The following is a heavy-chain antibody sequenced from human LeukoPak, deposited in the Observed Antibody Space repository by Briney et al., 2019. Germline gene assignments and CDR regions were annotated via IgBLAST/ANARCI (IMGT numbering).Heavy chain of an antibody. CDR3: ARAIQSQLLKGYFDY. Sequence: GGSLRLSCAASGLTVVNNYMSWVRQAPGKGLEWVSIIHSGGPTYYADSVRGRFTISRDNSKNTLYLQMNSLTVDDTAVYYCARAIQSQLLKGYFDYWGQGTLVTVSS. CDR1: GLTVVNNY. CDR2: IHSGGPT. V-gene: IGHV3-53*01. D-gene: IGHD2-2*01. J-gene: IGHJ4*02.